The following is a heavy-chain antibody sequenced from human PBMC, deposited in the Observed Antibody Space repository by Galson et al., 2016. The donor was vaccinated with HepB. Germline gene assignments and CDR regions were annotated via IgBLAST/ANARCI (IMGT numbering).Heavy chain of an antibody. CDR2: TSGSGGST. CDR1: GFTFSSYA. D-gene: IGHD3-3*01. Sequence: SLRLSCAASGFTFSSYAMSWVRQAPGKGLEWVSATSGSGGSTYYADSVKGRFTISRDNSKNTLYLQMNSLRAEDTAVYYCAKDLGFLEWLFFDSYYYYGMDVWGQGTTVTVSS. J-gene: IGHJ6*02. V-gene: IGHV3-23*01. CDR3: AKDLGFLEWLFFDSYYYYGMDV.